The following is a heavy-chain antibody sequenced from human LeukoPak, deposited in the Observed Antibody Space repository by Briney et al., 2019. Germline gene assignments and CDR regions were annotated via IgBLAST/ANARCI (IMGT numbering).Heavy chain of an antibody. Sequence: PGGSLRLSCAASGFTFSSYAMSWVRQAPGKGLEWVSAISGSGGSPYYADSVKGRFTISRDNSKNTLYLQMNSLRAEDTAVYYCAKEGTVVIGYYYYYGMDVWGQGTTVTVSS. J-gene: IGHJ6*02. CDR2: ISGSGGSP. V-gene: IGHV3-23*01. CDR1: GFTFSSYA. CDR3: AKEGTVVIGYYYYYGMDV. D-gene: IGHD4-23*01.